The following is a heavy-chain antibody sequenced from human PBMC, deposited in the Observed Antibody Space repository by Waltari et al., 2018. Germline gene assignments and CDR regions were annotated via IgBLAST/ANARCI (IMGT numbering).Heavy chain of an antibody. V-gene: IGHV5-51*01. CDR1: GYNFATYW. D-gene: IGHD3-22*01. CDR2: IYPDDSET. CDR3: VKGLVGGYQKGWFDP. Sequence: EVQLVQSGAEVKKHGEYLRISCKDSGYNFATYWIGWVRRMPGKGLEWIGSIYPDDSETTYSPSFGGQVTISADKSINTAYLHWSSLKASDSAIYYCVKGLVGGYQKGWFDPWGQGTLVTVSS. J-gene: IGHJ5*02.